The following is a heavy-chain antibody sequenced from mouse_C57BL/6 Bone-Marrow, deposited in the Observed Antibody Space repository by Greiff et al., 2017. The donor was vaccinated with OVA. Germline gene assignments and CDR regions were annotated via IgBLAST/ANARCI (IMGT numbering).Heavy chain of an antibody. CDR2: ISYSGST. V-gene: IGHV3-1*01. D-gene: IGHD1-1*01. CDR3: ARGYGSSPWFAY. J-gene: IGHJ3*01. Sequence: EVQVVESGPGMVKPSQSLSLTCTVTGYSITSGYDWHWIRHFPGNKLEWMGYISYSGSTKYNPSLKSRISITHDTSKNHFFMKLNSVTTEDTATYYCARGYGSSPWFAYWGQGTLVTVSA. CDR1: GYSITSGYD.